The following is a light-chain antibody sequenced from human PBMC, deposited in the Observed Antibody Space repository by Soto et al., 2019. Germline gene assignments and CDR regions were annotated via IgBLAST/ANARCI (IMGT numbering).Light chain of an antibody. CDR2: GAS. V-gene: IGKV3-15*01. Sequence: EIVMTQSPATLSVSPGEGATLSCRASQSVSSNLAWYQQKPGQAPRLLIFGASTRATGIPARFSGGGSGAEFSLTISALQSEDFAIYYCQQYSNWPLTFGGGTKVDIK. CDR3: QQYSNWPLT. J-gene: IGKJ4*01. CDR1: QSVSSN.